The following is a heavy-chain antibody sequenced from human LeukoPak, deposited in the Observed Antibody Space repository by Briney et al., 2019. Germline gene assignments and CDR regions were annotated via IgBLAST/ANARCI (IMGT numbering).Heavy chain of an antibody. Sequence: SETLSLTCTVSGGSISSYYWSWIRQPPGKGLEWIGYIYYSGSTNYNPSLKSRVTISVDTSKNQFSLKLSSVTAADTAVYYCVRPYGSRLFDPWGQGTLVTVSS. D-gene: IGHD3-10*01. CDR2: IYYSGST. V-gene: IGHV4-59*08. CDR1: GGSISSYY. CDR3: VRPYGSRLFDP. J-gene: IGHJ5*02.